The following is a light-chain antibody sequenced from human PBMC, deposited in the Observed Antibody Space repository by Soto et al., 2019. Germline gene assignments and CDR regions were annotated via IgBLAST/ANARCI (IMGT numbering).Light chain of an antibody. J-gene: IGKJ1*01. CDR1: QSVSRNY. Sequence: PGTLSLSPGERATLSCRASQSVSRNYLAWYQQKPGQAPRLLIYGASSRATGIPDRFSGSGSGTDFTLTISGLEPEDFAVYYCQHFGNSLWKFGQGTKVDIK. V-gene: IGKV3-20*01. CDR3: QHFGNSLWK. CDR2: GAS.